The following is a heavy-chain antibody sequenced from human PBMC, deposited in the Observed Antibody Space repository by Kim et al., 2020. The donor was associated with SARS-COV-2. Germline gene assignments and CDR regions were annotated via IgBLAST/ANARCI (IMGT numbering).Heavy chain of an antibody. Sequence: GGSLRLSCAASGFTFSSYAMSWVRQAPGKGLECVSSITTTGGNTYSADSVKGRFSISRDNSKNTLYMQMNTLRVEDTAVYYCAKHLMGVAKAFDYWGQGTLVTVSS. V-gene: IGHV3-23*01. CDR1: GFTFSSYA. CDR3: AKHLMGVAKAFDY. J-gene: IGHJ4*02. CDR2: ITTTGGNT. D-gene: IGHD3-10*01.